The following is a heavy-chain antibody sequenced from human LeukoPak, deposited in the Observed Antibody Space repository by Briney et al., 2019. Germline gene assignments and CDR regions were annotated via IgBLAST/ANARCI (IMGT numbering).Heavy chain of an antibody. Sequence: SETLSLTCTVSGDSITTHYWNWIRQPPGKGLEWIGYIHYTGSTDLNPSLKSRVTMSVDTSKNQFSLKLSSVSAADTAVCFCARWGDAAGTRGLFAFDVWGQGTMVTVSS. CDR2: IHYTGST. CDR1: GDSITTHY. V-gene: IGHV4-59*11. J-gene: IGHJ3*01. CDR3: ARWGDAAGTRGLFAFDV. D-gene: IGHD6-19*01.